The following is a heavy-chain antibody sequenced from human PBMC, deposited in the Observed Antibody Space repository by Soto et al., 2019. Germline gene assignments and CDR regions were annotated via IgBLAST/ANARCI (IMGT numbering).Heavy chain of an antibody. D-gene: IGHD3-10*01. Sequence: SGPTLVTPTQTLTLTCTFSGFSLSTSGVGVGWIRQPPGKALEWLALIYWDDDKRYSPSLKSRLTITKDTSKNQVVLTMTNMDPVDTATYYCAHSHLWFGELLPSLSLFDYWGQGTLVTVSS. CDR2: IYWDDDK. J-gene: IGHJ4*02. V-gene: IGHV2-5*02. CDR3: AHSHLWFGELLPSLSLFDY. CDR1: GFSLSTSGVG.